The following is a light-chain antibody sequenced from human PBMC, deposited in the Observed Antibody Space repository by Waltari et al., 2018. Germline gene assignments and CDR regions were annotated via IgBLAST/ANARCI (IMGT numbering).Light chain of an antibody. CDR3: ESTDNSDTWV. CDR2: KDT. Sequence: SYELTQSPSVSVSPGQTARITCSGDALPKQYAYWYQQKPGQAPVLVMDKDTERPSGIPERFSGSSSGTTVTLTINGVQAEDEADYYCESTDNSDTWVFGGGTKLTVL. J-gene: IGLJ3*02. V-gene: IGLV3-25*03. CDR1: ALPKQY.